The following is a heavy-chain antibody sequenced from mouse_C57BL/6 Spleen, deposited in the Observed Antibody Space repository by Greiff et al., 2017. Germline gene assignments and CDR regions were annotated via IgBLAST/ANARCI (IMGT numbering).Heavy chain of an antibody. D-gene: IGHD2-3*01. J-gene: IGHJ3*01. CDR1: GFSFNTYA. Sequence: EVQLVESGGGLVQPKGSLKLSCAASGFSFNTYAMNWVRQAPGKGLEWVARIRSKSNNYATDYDDSVKDRFTISRDDSESMLYLQMNNLKTEDTAMYYCVRPDGYPAPFAYWGQGTLVTVSA. CDR2: IRSKSNNYAT. CDR3: VRPDGYPAPFAY. V-gene: IGHV10-1*01.